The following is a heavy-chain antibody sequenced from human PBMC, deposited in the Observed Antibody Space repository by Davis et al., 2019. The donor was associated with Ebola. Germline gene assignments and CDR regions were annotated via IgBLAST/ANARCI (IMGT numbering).Heavy chain of an antibody. D-gene: IGHD6-13*01. CDR3: ARTIAATVYNWFDP. CDR1: GGSISSRYW. V-gene: IGHV4-4*02. J-gene: IGHJ5*02. Sequence: AGSLTLSCAVSGGSISSRYWWSWVRHPPGQELEWIGEIYYSGSTSYNPSLKSRVTFSVDKSKNQFSLRLDSVTAADTAMYYCARTIAATVYNWFDPWGQGTLVTVSS. CDR2: IYYSGST.